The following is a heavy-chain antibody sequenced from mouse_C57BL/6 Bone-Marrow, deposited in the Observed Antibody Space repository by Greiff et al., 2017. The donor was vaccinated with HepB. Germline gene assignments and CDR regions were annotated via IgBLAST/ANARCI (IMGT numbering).Heavy chain of an antibody. Sequence: EVMLVESGGDLVKPGGSLKLSCAASGFTFSSYGMSWVRQTPDKRLEWVATISSGGSYTYYPDSVKGRFTISRDNAKNTLYLQMSSLKSEDTAMYYCARHRLPALFAYWGQGTLVTVSA. J-gene: IGHJ3*01. CDR3: ARHRLPALFAY. CDR2: ISSGGSYT. D-gene: IGHD1-2*01. V-gene: IGHV5-6*02. CDR1: GFTFSSYG.